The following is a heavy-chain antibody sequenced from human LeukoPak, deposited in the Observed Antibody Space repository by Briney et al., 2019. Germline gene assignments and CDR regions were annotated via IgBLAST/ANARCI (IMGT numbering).Heavy chain of an antibody. CDR3: ARISPHQLLVDY. CDR2: ISAYNGNT. Sequence: ASVKVSCKASGYTFSSYGISWVRQAPGQGLEWRGWISAYNGNTNYAQKRQGRVTITTDTSTSTAYMELRSLRSDDTAVYYCARISPHQLLVDYWGQGTLVTVSS. V-gene: IGHV1-18*01. J-gene: IGHJ4*02. D-gene: IGHD2-2*01. CDR1: GYTFSSYG.